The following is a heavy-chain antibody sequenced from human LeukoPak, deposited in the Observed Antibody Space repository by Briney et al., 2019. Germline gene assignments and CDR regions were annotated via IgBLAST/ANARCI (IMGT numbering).Heavy chain of an antibody. CDR2: INHSGST. D-gene: IGHD3-10*01. V-gene: IGHV4-34*01. CDR3: ATGQAYRGVIRFDP. Sequence: SETLSLTCAVYGGSFSGYYWSWIRQPPGKGLEWIGEINHSGSTNYNPSLKSRVTISVDTSKNQFSLKLSSVTAADTAVYYCATGQAYRGVIRFDPWGQGTLVTVSS. J-gene: IGHJ5*02. CDR1: GGSFSGYY.